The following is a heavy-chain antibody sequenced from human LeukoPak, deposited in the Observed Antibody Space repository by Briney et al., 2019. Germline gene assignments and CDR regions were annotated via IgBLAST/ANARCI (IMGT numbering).Heavy chain of an antibody. CDR3: TRERRGYSSGWSPRFFDY. D-gene: IGHD6-19*01. V-gene: IGHV3-49*03. J-gene: IGHJ4*02. CDR2: LRSKAYGGTT. CDR1: GFTSGDYA. Sequence: GGSLRLSCTASGFTSGDYAMSWCRQAPGKRLEWVGFLRSKAYGGTTEYAASVTGRFTISRDDSKSIAYLQMNSLKTEDTAVYYCTRERRGYSSGWSPRFFDYWGQGTLVTVSS.